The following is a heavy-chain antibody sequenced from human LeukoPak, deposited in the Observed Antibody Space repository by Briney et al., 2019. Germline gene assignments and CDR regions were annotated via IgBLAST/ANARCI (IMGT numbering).Heavy chain of an antibody. D-gene: IGHD3-10*01. V-gene: IGHV3-48*04. CDR2: ISSSGSTI. CDR1: GFTFSSYS. CDR3: ARDMGPDYGMDV. J-gene: IGHJ6*02. Sequence: GGSLRLSCAASGFTFSSYSMNWVRQAPGKGLEWVSYISSSGSTIYYADSVKGRFTISRDNAKNSLYLQMNSLRAEDTAVYYCARDMGPDYGMDVWGQGTTVAVSS.